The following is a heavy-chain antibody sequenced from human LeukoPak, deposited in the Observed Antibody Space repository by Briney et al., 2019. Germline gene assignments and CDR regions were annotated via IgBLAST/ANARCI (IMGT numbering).Heavy chain of an antibody. CDR1: GYTFTSYY. CDR2: INPSGGST. CDR3: ARGSGVTMVRDWDAFDI. Sequence: AASVKVSCKASGYTFTSYYMHWVRQAPGQGLEWMGIINPSGGSTSYAQKFQGRVTMTRDTSTSTVYMELSSLRSEDTAVYYCARGSGVTMVRDWDAFDIWGQGTMVTVSS. J-gene: IGHJ3*02. V-gene: IGHV1-46*01. D-gene: IGHD3-10*01.